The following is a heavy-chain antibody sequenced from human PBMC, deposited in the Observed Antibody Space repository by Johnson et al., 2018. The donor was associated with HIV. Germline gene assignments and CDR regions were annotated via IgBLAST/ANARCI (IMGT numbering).Heavy chain of an antibody. V-gene: IGHV3-30*04. Sequence: QEKLVESGGGVVQPGRSLRLSCAASGFTFSTYAMHWVRQAPGKGLEWVAVISYDGSNKYYADSVKGRFTISRDNSKNTLYLQMKSLRAEDTAVYYCAKDSDFKWELSPTGAFDIWGQGTMVTVSS. CDR3: AKDSDFKWELSPTGAFDI. CDR1: GFTFSTYA. CDR2: ISYDGSNK. J-gene: IGHJ3*02. D-gene: IGHD1-26*01.